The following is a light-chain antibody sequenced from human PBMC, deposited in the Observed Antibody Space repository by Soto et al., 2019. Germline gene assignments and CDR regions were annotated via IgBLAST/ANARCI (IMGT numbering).Light chain of an antibody. J-gene: IGKJ1*01. CDR2: KAS. CDR3: QQYNGNCL. V-gene: IGKV1-5*03. Sequence: DIQMTQSPSTLSASVGDRVTITCRASQSTSGWVAWYQQKPGNVPKLLIYKASTLEDGVPSRFSGSGSGTEFTLTISSLQADDFATYFCQQYNGNCLFGQGTKVEFK. CDR1: QSTSGW.